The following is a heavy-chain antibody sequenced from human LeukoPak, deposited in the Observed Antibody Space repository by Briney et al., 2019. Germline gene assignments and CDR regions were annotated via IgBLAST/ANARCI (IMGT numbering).Heavy chain of an antibody. J-gene: IGHJ4*02. V-gene: IGHV3-53*01. Sequence: GGSLRLSCAASGLAVSSNYMNWVRQAPGKGLEWVSVIYLGGSTYYADSVKGRFTISRDNSKNTLFLQMNSLRVEDTAVYYCAREAVTRNYFDYWGQGTLVTVSS. D-gene: IGHD4-17*01. CDR1: GLAVSSNY. CDR3: AREAVTRNYFDY. CDR2: IYLGGST.